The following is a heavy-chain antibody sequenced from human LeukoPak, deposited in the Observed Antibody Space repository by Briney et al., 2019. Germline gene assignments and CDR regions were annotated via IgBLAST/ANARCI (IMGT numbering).Heavy chain of an antibody. CDR1: GGSISSYY. V-gene: IGHV4-59*01. D-gene: IGHD6-19*01. CDR2: IYYSGST. Sequence: SETLSLTCTVSGGSISSYYWSWIRQPPGKGLEWIWYIYYSGSTNYNPSLKSRGTISIDTSKNQSSLKLSSVTAADTAVYYCAREGYSSGWYTDYWGQGTLVTVSS. CDR3: AREGYSSGWYTDY. J-gene: IGHJ4*02.